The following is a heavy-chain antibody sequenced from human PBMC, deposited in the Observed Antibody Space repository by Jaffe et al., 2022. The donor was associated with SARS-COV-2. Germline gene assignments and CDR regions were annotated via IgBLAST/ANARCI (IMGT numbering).Heavy chain of an antibody. CDR1: GFTFSSYW. CDR3: ARDQNGYLQVVTHAFDI. CDR2: IKQDGSEK. V-gene: IGHV3-7*03. J-gene: IGHJ3*02. D-gene: IGHD3-22*01. Sequence: EVQLVESGGGLVQPGGSLRLSCAASGFTFSSYWMSWVRQAPGKGLEWVANIKQDGSEKYYVDSVKGRFTISRDNAKNSLYLQMNSLRAEDTAVYYCARDQNGYLQVVTHAFDIWGQGTMVTVSS.